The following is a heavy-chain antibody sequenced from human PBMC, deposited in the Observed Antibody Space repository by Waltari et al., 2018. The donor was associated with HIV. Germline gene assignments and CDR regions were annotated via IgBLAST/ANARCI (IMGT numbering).Heavy chain of an antibody. Sequence: EVQLVQSGGEVKTPGESLKISCTGSGYNFNTHWIGWVRQKPGKGLEWMGIIFPGDSQTKYNPSFQGQVVISVDRSITTASQQWSSLKASDSAIYYCATSQYAYGYDYWGQGTLVTVSS. J-gene: IGHJ4*02. D-gene: IGHD5-18*01. CDR2: IFPGDSQT. V-gene: IGHV5-51*01. CDR3: ATSQYAYGYDY. CDR1: GYNFNTHW.